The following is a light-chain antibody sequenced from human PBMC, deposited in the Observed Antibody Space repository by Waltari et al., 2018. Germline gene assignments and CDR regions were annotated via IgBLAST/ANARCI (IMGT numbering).Light chain of an antibody. J-gene: IGLJ2*01. CDR2: ENN. CDR1: SSNIGNNY. CDR3: VTWDNSLTAAV. Sequence: QSVLTQPPSLSAAPGEKVTISCSGSSSNIGNNYVSWYQHFPGTAPKLLIYENNKRPAGIPDRFSGSRSGTSATLGITGLQTGDEADYYCVTWDNSLTAAVFGGGSKLTVL. V-gene: IGLV1-51*01.